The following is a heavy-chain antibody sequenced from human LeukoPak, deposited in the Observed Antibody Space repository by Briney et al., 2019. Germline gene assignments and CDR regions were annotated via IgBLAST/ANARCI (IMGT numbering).Heavy chain of an antibody. CDR1: GYSISSGYL. D-gene: IGHD2-15*01. Sequence: PSETLSLTCAVSGYSISSGYLWGWIRQPPGKGLEWIGSIYHSGSTYYNPSLKSRVTISLDTSKNQFSLKLRSVTAADTAVYYCASPKGYCSGGSCYAHWGQGTLVTVSS. V-gene: IGHV4-38-2*01. CDR3: ASPKGYCSGGSCYAH. CDR2: IYHSGST. J-gene: IGHJ4*02.